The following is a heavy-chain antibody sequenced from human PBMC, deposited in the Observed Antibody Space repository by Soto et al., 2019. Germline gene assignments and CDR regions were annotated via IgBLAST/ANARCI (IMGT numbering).Heavy chain of an antibody. CDR3: ARGQVVAAQH. Sequence: QLQLQECGTGQVKPSQTLSLTCAVSGGSIISGGYSWSWIRRPPGKGLEWIGYIYHSGSTYYNPSLTSRVTISVDRSKNQFSLKLSSVTAADTAVYYCARGQVVAAQHWGQGTLVTVSS. V-gene: IGHV4-30-2*01. CDR1: GGSIISGGYS. J-gene: IGHJ4*02. D-gene: IGHD2-15*01. CDR2: IYHSGST.